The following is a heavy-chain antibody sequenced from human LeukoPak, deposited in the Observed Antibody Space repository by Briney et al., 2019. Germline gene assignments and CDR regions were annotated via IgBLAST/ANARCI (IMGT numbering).Heavy chain of an antibody. CDR3: ARIMRVDYGTYYFDY. V-gene: IGHV3-72*01. D-gene: IGHD4/OR15-4a*01. CDR1: GFTFSDHY. Sequence: SGESLRLSCAASGFTFSDHYIDWVRQAPGKGLEWVGRARNRGNGYTTQYASSVKGRFTFSRDDSENTVYLQMNSLKTEDTAVYFCARIMRVDYGTYYFDYWGQGTLVTVSS. J-gene: IGHJ4*02. CDR2: ARNRGNGYTT.